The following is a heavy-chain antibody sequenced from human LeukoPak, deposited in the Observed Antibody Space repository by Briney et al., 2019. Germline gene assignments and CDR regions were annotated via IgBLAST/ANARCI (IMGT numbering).Heavy chain of an antibody. J-gene: IGHJ4*02. V-gene: IGHV3-66*01. D-gene: IGHD3-10*01. Sequence: GGSLRLSCAASGFTVSSNYMSWVRQAPGKGLEWVSVIYSGGSTYYADSVKGRFTISRDNSKNTLYLQMNSLRAEDTAVYYCAKNELYGSGSYYFYWGQGTLVTVSS. CDR2: IYSGGST. CDR1: GFTVSSNY. CDR3: AKNELYGSGSYYFY.